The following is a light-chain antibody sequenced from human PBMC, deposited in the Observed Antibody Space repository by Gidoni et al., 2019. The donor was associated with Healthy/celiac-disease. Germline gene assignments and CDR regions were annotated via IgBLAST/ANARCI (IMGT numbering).Light chain of an antibody. CDR1: QSISSY. J-gene: IGKJ5*01. V-gene: IGKV1-39*01. CDR3: QQSYSTPIT. CDR2: AAS. Sequence: DNQMTQSPSSLSASVGDRVTITCRASQSISSYLNWYQQKPGKDPKLLIYAASSLQSGVPSRFSGSGSGTDFTLTISSLQPEDFATYYCQQSYSTPITFGQGTRLEIK.